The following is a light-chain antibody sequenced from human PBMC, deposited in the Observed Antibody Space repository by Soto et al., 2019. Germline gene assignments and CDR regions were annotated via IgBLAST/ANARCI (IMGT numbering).Light chain of an antibody. V-gene: IGLV2-14*01. CDR1: SSDIGDYTH. J-gene: IGLJ2*01. CDR2: EVS. Sequence: QSVLTQPPSVSGAPGQWVTISCTGTSSDIGDYTHVSWYQQHPGKAPKLIIYEVSDRPSGVSNRFSGSKSGNTASLTISGLQTEDEADYYCCSYTSISTSAVFGGGTKLTVL. CDR3: CSYTSISTSAV.